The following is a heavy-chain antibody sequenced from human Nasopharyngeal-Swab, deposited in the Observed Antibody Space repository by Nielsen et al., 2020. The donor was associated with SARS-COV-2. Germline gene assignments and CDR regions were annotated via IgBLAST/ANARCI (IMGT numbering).Heavy chain of an antibody. V-gene: IGHV3-74*01. Sequence: SLKISCAASGVTFSSYWIHWVRQAPGKGLVWVSRLYTDGITANYADSVKGRFTISRDNANNTVYLQMNSLRAEDTAVYYCTRGCGGDCHGIDYWGRGTLVTVSS. D-gene: IGHD2-21*02. CDR2: LYTDGITA. CDR1: GVTFSSYW. J-gene: IGHJ4*02. CDR3: TRGCGGDCHGIDY.